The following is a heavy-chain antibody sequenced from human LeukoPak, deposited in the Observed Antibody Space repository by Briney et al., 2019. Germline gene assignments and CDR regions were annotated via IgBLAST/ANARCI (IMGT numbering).Heavy chain of an antibody. CDR1: GFTFSNAW. CDR3: TTEPGFYDYVWGSYPYGKNFDP. V-gene: IGHV3-15*01. CDR2: IKSKTDGGTT. Sequence: GGSLRLSCAASGFTFSNAWMSWVRQAPGKGLEWVGRIKSKTDGGTTDYAAPVKGRFTISRDDSKNTLYLQMNSLKTEDTAVYYCTTEPGFYDYVWGSYPYGKNFDPWGQGTLVTVSS. D-gene: IGHD3-16*02. J-gene: IGHJ5*02.